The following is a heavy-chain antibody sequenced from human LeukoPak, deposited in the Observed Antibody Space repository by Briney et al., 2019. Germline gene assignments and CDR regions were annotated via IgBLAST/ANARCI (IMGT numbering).Heavy chain of an antibody. CDR3: ASLETRYSYGYDY. V-gene: IGHV1-2*02. J-gene: IGHJ4*02. D-gene: IGHD5-18*01. CDR1: GYTFTGYY. CDR2: INPNSGGT. Sequence: ASVKVSCKASGYTFTGYYMHWVRQAPGQGLEWMGWINPNSGGTNYAQKFQGRVTMTRDTSISTAYMELSRLRSDDTAVYYCASLETRYSYGYDYWGQGTLVTASS.